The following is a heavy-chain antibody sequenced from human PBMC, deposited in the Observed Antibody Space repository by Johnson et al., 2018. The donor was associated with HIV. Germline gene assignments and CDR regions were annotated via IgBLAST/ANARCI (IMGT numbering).Heavy chain of an antibody. D-gene: IGHD3-16*01. CDR2: IGTAGDT. CDR1: GFTFSSYD. Sequence: VQLMESGGGLVQPGGSLRLSCAASGFTFSSYDMHWVRQATGKGLEWVSAIGTAGDTYYPGPVKGRVTISRENSKNSLYLQMSRLRAEDTALYYCARVKYAVTNHDSNAFDIWGQGTVVSVSS. V-gene: IGHV3-13*01. J-gene: IGHJ3*02. CDR3: ARVKYAVTNHDSNAFDI.